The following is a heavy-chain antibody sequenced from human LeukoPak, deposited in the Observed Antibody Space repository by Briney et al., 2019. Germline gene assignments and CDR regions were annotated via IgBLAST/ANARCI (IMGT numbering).Heavy chain of an antibody. CDR1: GGTFSSYA. D-gene: IGHD2-2*01. V-gene: IGHV1-18*01. CDR3: ARDSACSSTSCYGFVDY. J-gene: IGHJ4*02. CDR2: ISAYNGNT. Sequence: ASVKVSCKASGGTFSSYAISWVRQAPGQGLEWMGWISAYNGNTNYAQKLQGRVTMTTDTSTSTAYMELRSLRSDDTAVYYCARDSACSSTSCYGFVDYWGQGTLVTVSS.